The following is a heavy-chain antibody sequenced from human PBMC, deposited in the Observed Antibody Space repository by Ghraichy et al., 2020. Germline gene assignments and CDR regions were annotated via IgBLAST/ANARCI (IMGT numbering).Heavy chain of an antibody. V-gene: IGHV4-39*07. CDR3: ARDPSGTCPFDC. CDR1: GGSISSTTYS. J-gene: IGHJ4*02. D-gene: IGHD1-26*01. Sequence: SETLSLTCIVSGGSISSTTYSWGWGWVRQPPGKGLEWIGTINYSGSTYYNPSLKSRVTLSLDTSKNQFSLNLSSVTAADTAVYYCARDPSGTCPFDCWGQGTLVTVSS. CDR2: INYSGST.